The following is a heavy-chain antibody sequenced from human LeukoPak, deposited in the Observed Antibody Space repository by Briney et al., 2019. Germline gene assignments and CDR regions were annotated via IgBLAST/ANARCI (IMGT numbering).Heavy chain of an antibody. CDR1: GGSISSYY. Sequence: SETLSLTCTVSGGSISSYYWSWIRQPSGKGLEWIGYIYYSGSTNYNPSLKSRVTISVDTSKNQFSLKLSSVTAADTAVYYCARGVWSSIMITYFDYWGQGTLVTVSS. J-gene: IGHJ4*02. CDR2: IYYSGST. V-gene: IGHV4-59*01. D-gene: IGHD3-16*01. CDR3: ARGVWSSIMITYFDY.